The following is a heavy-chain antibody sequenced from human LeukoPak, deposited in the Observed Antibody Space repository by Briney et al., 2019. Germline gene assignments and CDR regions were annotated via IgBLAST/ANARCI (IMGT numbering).Heavy chain of an antibody. Sequence: SVKVSCKASGGTFSSYAISWVRQAPGQGLEWMGGIIPIFGTANYAQKFQGRVTITADESTSTVYMELSSLRSEDTAVYYCARGSSQYSSSSVSVGEDFDYWGQGTLVTVSS. V-gene: IGHV1-69*13. J-gene: IGHJ4*02. CDR3: ARGSSQYSSSSVSVGEDFDY. CDR1: GGTFSSYA. CDR2: IIPIFGTA. D-gene: IGHD6-6*01.